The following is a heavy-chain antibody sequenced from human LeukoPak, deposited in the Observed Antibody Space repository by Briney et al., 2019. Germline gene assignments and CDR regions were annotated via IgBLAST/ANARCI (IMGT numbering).Heavy chain of an antibody. CDR3: ARLPNAYNWNYGSSDSRGVVDY. J-gene: IGHJ4*02. CDR2: ISAYNGNT. V-gene: IGHV1-18*01. D-gene: IGHD1-7*01. Sequence: ASVKVSCKASGYTFTSYGISWVRQAPGQGLEWMGWISAYNGNTNYAQKLQGRVTMTTDTSTSTAYMELRSLRSDDTAVYYCARLPNAYNWNYGSSDSRGVVDYWGQGTLVTVSS. CDR1: GYTFTSYG.